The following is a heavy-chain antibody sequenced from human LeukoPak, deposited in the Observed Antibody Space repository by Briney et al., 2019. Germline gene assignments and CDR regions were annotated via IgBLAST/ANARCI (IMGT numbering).Heavy chain of an antibody. CDR1: GFTFSSYG. V-gene: IGHV3-33*01. CDR2: IWYDGSNK. J-gene: IGHJ3*02. CDR3: ARDWKAWGLNGAFDI. D-gene: IGHD1-26*01. Sequence: GGSLRLSRAASGFTFSSYGMRWVRQAPGKGLEWVADIWYDGSNKYYADSVKGGFTISRENEKNTVYLQMNSLRAEDTAVYYCARDWKAWGLNGAFDIWGQGTMVTVPS.